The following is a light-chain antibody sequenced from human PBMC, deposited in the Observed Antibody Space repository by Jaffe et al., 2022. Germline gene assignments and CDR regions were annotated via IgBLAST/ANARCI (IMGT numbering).Light chain of an antibody. Sequence: IVLTQSPGTLSLSPGERATLSCRASQSLNSDSLAWFQKKPGQAPRLLIYGASTRATGIADRFSGSGSGTDFTLTISRLEPEDVAVYYCQQYARSPHAFGQGTKVEI. J-gene: IGKJ2*01. CDR2: GAS. CDR3: QQYARSPHA. CDR1: QSLNSDS. V-gene: IGKV3-20*01.